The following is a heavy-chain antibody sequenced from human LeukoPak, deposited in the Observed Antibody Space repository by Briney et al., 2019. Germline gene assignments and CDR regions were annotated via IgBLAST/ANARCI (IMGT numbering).Heavy chain of an antibody. J-gene: IGHJ4*02. CDR2: ISSSSSYI. V-gene: IGHV3-21*01. Sequence: PGGSLRLSCAASGFTFSSYSMNWVRQAPGKGLEWVSSISSSSSYIYYADSVKGRFTISRDNAKNSLYLQMNSLRAEHTAVYYCASATRGSYYYWGQGTLVTVSS. CDR3: ASATRGSYYY. CDR1: GFTFSSYS. D-gene: IGHD1-26*01.